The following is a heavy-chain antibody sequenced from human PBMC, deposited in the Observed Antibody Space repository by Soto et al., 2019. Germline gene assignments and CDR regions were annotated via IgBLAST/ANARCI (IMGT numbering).Heavy chain of an antibody. Sequence: SVKVSCKASGFTFTSSSVQWVRQARGQRLEWIGWITVGTGNTNYAQKFQERVTTTRDMSTSTAYMELSNLRSEDTAVYYCAAGDSSGYYGGWGRGTQVTVSS. J-gene: IGHJ4*02. CDR2: ITVGTGNT. CDR1: GFTFTSSS. CDR3: AAGDSSGYYGG. V-gene: IGHV1-58*01. D-gene: IGHD3-22*01.